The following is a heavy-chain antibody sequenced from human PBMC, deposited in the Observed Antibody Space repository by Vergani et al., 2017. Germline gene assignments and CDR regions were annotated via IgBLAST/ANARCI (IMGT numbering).Heavy chain of an antibody. CDR1: GAYVGSGGYY. CDR3: ARLYCSSTSCFDY. Sequence: QVQLQESGPGLVKASQTLSLTCSVSGAYVGSGGYYWTWVRQRPGMGLDWIGYIYYSGTTYYNPSLESRLTISLDTSENHLSLKLTSVTDADTAVYYCARLYCSSTSCFDYWGQGTLVTVSS. V-gene: IGHV4-31*03. J-gene: IGHJ4*02. CDR2: IYYSGTT. D-gene: IGHD2-2*01.